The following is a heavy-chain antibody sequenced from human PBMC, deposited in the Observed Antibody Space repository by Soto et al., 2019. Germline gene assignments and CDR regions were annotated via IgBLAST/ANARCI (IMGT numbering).Heavy chain of an antibody. J-gene: IGHJ6*01. V-gene: IGHV1-18*01. CDR2: IGAYTGNT. Sequence: ASVKVSCKVYGYTFNSYDFTWVRQAPGQGLEWMGWIGAYTGNTNYAEKFQGRVSLTIDASTSTAYMELRSLTADDTARYYCARNNIYGLDLW. CDR1: GYTFNSYD. CDR3: ARNNIYGLDL. D-gene: IGHD1-20*01.